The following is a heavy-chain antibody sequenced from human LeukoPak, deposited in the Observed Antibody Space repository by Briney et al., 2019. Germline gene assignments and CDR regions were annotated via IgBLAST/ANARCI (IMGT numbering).Heavy chain of an antibody. J-gene: IGHJ6*03. CDR3: AKEGGVYSTPYYMDV. CDR2: IGTSGSYI. Sequence: GGSLRLSCVASGFTFSSYGMNWVRQAPGKGLEWVSSIGTSGSYIYYTGSVKGRFTISRDNAKNSLYLQMNSLRAEDTAAYYCAKEGGVYSTPYYMDVWGKGTTVTVSS. CDR1: GFTFSSYG. V-gene: IGHV3-21*01. D-gene: IGHD1-26*01.